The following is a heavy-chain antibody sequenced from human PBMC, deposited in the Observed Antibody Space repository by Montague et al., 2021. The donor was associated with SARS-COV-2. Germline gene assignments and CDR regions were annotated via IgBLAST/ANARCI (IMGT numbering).Heavy chain of an antibody. V-gene: IGHV4-34*01. Sequence: SETLSLTCAVYDGSFSDYSWTWIRQPPGKGLEWIGEINHRGSTNYNPSLKSRVTISVDTSKNQFSLKVTSVTAADTAVYYCARGRQHINMVVVVVTGGEYYFDXWGQGTLVAVSS. CDR3: ARGRQHINMVVVVVTGGEYYFDX. D-gene: IGHD3-22*01. CDR2: INHRGST. J-gene: IGHJ4*02. CDR1: DGSFSDYS.